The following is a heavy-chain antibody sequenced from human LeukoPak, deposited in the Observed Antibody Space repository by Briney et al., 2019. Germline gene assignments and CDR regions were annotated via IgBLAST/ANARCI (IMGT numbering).Heavy chain of an antibody. CDR2: ISSSSSYI. Sequence: GGSLRLSCAASGFTFSSYSMNWVRQAPGKGLEWVSSISSSSSYIYYADSVKGRFTISRDNAKSSLYLQMNSLRAEDTAVYYCARAAVGATRTYYFDYWGQGTLVTVSS. D-gene: IGHD1-26*01. J-gene: IGHJ4*02. CDR1: GFTFSSYS. V-gene: IGHV3-21*01. CDR3: ARAAVGATRTYYFDY.